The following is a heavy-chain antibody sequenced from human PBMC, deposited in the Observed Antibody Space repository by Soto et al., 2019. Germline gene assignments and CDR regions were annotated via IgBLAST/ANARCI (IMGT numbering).Heavy chain of an antibody. D-gene: IGHD3-16*01. Sequence: QVTLKETGPTLVKPTQTLTLTCTFSGFSFSTNGVGVAWIRQSPGEALEWLALIYWDYDRKYTPSLKNRLNSTTDTSKNQVVLTMANVDAVGTDTYYCAYRFLCGGGDYWGPGTRVTVSS. CDR2: IYWDYDR. J-gene: IGHJ4*02. V-gene: IGHV2-5*02. CDR3: AYRFLCGGGDY. CDR1: GFSFSTNGVG.